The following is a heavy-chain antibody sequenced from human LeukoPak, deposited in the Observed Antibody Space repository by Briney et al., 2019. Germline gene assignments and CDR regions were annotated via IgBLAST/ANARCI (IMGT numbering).Heavy chain of an antibody. CDR1: GGTFSSYA. Sequence: GASVKVSCKASGGTFSSYAISWVRQAPGQGLEWMGGIIPIFGTANYAQKFQGRVTITADESTSTAYMELSSLRSEDTAVYYCALKKGSPYQLLQRNNWFDPWGQGTLVTVSS. CDR3: ALKKGSPYQLLQRNNWFDP. V-gene: IGHV1-69*13. J-gene: IGHJ5*02. CDR2: IIPIFGTA. D-gene: IGHD2-2*01.